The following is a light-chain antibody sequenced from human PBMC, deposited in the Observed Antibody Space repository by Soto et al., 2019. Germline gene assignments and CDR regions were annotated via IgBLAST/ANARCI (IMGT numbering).Light chain of an antibody. Sequence: EIVLTQSPGTLSLSPGERATLSCRASQSVSSSYLAWYQQKPGQAPRLLIYGASSRGTGIPGRFSGSGSGTDFTLTISRLEPVDFAVYYCQQDGSSPPITFGQGTRLEI. J-gene: IGKJ5*01. CDR1: QSVSSSY. CDR2: GAS. V-gene: IGKV3-20*01. CDR3: QQDGSSPPIT.